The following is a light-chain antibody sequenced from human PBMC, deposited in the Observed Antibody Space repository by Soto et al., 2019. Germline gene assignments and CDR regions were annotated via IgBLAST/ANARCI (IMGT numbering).Light chain of an antibody. CDR1: QSVGTY. CDR2: DVS. Sequence: DIVLTHSPATLSLSPGERATLSCRASQSVGTYLVWYQHKPAKAPRLLIHDVSNRATGITARFSGSGSGTDYTLTISSIEPEDFAVSYCHQRMAWPRTFGQGTKVAIK. J-gene: IGKJ1*01. CDR3: HQRMAWPRT. V-gene: IGKV3-11*01.